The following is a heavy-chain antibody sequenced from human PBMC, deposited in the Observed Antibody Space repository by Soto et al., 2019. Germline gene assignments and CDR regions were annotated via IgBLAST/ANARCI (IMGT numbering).Heavy chain of an antibody. D-gene: IGHD5-18*01. Sequence: GGSLRLSCAVSGVTLTNVWMNWVRQAPGKGPEWVGRIKSNTDGGTTDYAAPVKGRFTISRDDSENTLYLQMSSLKTEDTAVYYCSHGYYQYFASWGQGTLVTVSS. J-gene: IGHJ4*02. CDR3: SHGYYQYFAS. CDR2: IKSNTDGGTT. CDR1: GVTLTNVW. V-gene: IGHV3-15*07.